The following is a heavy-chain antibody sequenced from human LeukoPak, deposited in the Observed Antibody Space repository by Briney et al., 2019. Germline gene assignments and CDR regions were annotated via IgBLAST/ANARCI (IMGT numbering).Heavy chain of an antibody. CDR2: IYYTGST. V-gene: IGHV4-39*01. Sequence: SETLSLTCAVSGGSISSGSYYWGWIRQPPGKGLEWVGSIYYTGSTYYNPSLKSRVTISVDTSKNQFSLNLSSVTAADTAVYYCARLDWSNWCFDLWGRGTLVIVSS. CDR3: ARLDWSNWCFDL. CDR1: GGSISSGSYY. J-gene: IGHJ2*01. D-gene: IGHD3/OR15-3a*01.